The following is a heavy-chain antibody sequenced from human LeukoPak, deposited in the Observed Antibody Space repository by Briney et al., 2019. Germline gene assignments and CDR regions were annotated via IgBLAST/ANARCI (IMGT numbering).Heavy chain of an antibody. J-gene: IGHJ4*02. CDR1: GFTFSSYS. V-gene: IGHV3-48*01. CDR3: ARDPADY. Sequence: AGGSLRLSCAASGFTFSSYSMSWVRQAPGKGLEWISYITGSSNTIHYADSVKGRFTISRDNAKNSLYLQMNSLRAEDTAVYYCARDPADYWGQGTLVTVSS. CDR2: ITGSSNTI.